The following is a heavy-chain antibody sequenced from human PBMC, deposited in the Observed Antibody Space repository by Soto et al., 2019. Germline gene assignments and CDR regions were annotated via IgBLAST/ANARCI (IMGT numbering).Heavy chain of an antibody. Sequence: PGGSLRLSCAASGFTFSNALMSWVRQAPGKGLEWVGRIKSKTDGGTTDYAAPVKGRFTISRDDSKNTLYLQMNSLKTEDTAVYYCTNLQDYSNYYYYYGMDVWGQGTTITVSS. CDR3: TNLQDYSNYYYYYGMDV. CDR1: GFTFSNAL. J-gene: IGHJ6*02. CDR2: IKSKTDGGTT. V-gene: IGHV3-15*01. D-gene: IGHD4-4*01.